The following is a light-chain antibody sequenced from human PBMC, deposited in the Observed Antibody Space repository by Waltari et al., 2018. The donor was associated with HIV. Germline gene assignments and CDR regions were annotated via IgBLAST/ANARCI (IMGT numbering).Light chain of an antibody. CDR3: SSSSSTNTLCV. Sequence: QSALTQPASVSGSPGQSITISCTGASSDVGGYNYVSGYQHHPGKAPKLIIYQVTNRPSWVSTRFSASKYGNTASPTISALQPADEADYYCSSSSSTNTLCVFGAGTILTVL. V-gene: IGLV2-14*01. CDR1: SSDVGGYNY. J-gene: IGLJ3*02. CDR2: QVT.